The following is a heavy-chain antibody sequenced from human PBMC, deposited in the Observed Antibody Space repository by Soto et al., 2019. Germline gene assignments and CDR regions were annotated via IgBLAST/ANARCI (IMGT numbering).Heavy chain of an antibody. Sequence: EVQLVESGGGLVQPGGSLRLSCAASGFTVSSSYMSWVRQAPGKGLEWVSVIYSGGSTYYADSVKGRFTISRDNSKNTLFLQMNSLRAEDTAVYYCARGKYSSVWFDPWGQGTLVTVSS. D-gene: IGHD6-19*01. CDR3: ARGKYSSVWFDP. V-gene: IGHV3-66*01. CDR2: IYSGGST. J-gene: IGHJ5*02. CDR1: GFTVSSSY.